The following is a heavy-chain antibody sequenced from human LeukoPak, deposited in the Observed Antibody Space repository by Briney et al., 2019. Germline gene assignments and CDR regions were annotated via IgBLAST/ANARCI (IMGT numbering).Heavy chain of an antibody. CDR2: IYHSGST. Sequence: SDTLSLTCAVSGYSISSGYYWGWIRQPPGKGLEWIGSIYHSGSTYYNPSLKSRVTISVDTSKNQFSLKLSSVTAADTAVYYCARGSGWYAFDYWGQGTLV. CDR3: ARGSGWYAFDY. D-gene: IGHD6-19*01. J-gene: IGHJ4*02. CDR1: GYSISSGYY. V-gene: IGHV4-38-2*01.